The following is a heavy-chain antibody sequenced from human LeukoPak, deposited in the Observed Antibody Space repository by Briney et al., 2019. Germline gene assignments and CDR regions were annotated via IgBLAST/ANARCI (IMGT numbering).Heavy chain of an antibody. CDR1: GFTFSDYW. CDR2: TNTDGSST. V-gene: IGHV3-74*01. D-gene: IGHD3-10*01. J-gene: IGHJ4*02. CDR3: ARWMTYYYGSGKFDY. Sequence: GGSLRLSCTASGFTFSDYWMHWVRQAPGKELVWVSRTNTDGSSTTYADSVKGRFTISRDNAKNTVYLEMNSLRAEDTAVYYCARWMTYYYGSGKFDYWGQGSLVTVSS.